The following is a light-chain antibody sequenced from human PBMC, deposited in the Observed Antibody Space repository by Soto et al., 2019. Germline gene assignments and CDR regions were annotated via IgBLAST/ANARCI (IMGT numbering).Light chain of an antibody. CDR1: QRVSSRY. V-gene: IGKV3-20*01. J-gene: IGKJ3*01. CDR2: GAS. CDR3: QQYGDSHL. Sequence: EISLTQSSLTLSVSGVVIATLSCRASQRVSSRYLAWYQQKPDPATWLLIYGASSRGAGIPDRFSGSVCVTDFTLTISRLEREDFAVYYCQQYGDSHLFGPGTKVDIK.